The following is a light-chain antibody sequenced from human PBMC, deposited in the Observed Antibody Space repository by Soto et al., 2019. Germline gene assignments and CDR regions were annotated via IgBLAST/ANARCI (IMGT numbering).Light chain of an antibody. J-gene: IGLJ1*01. CDR3: SSYTSSSTYV. CDR1: SSDFGSYIS. CDR2: EVS. V-gene: IGLV2-14*01. Sequence: QSVLTQPASVSGSPGQSVTISCTGTSSDFGSYISVSWYQQHPGKAPKLVIYEVSHRPSGVSDRFSASKSGNTASLTISGLQAEDEADYYCSSYTSSSTYVFGAGTKVTVL.